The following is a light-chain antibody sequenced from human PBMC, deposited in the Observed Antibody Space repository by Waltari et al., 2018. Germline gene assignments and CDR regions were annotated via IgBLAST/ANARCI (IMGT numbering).Light chain of an antibody. CDR3: SSYTSIIPPFL. V-gene: IGLV2-14*01. CDR2: DVS. J-gene: IGLJ1*01. Sequence: QSALTQPASVSGSPGQSITISCTGSSSDLGGYSFVSWYQQHPGKAPKLMIYDVSHRPSVVSTRFSGSKTGNTASLTISGLQPEDEADYYCSSYTSIIPPFLFGTGTKVTVL. CDR1: SSDLGGYSF.